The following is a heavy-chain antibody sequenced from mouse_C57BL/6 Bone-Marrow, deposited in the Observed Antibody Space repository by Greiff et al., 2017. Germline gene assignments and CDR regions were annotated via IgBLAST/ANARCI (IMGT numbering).Heavy chain of an antibody. V-gene: IGHV1-55*01. CDR3: ERGGGLYYGSSSYYYAMDY. CDR2: INPGSGGT. J-gene: IGHJ4*01. Sequence: QVQLQQPGAELVKPGASVKMSCKASGYTFTSYWITWVKQRPGQGLEWIGVINPGSGGTNYNEKFTGKATLTADKSSSTAFMQLSILTSEASAVYFCERGGGLYYGSSSYYYAMDYWGQGTSVTVSS. CDR1: GYTFTSYW. D-gene: IGHD1-1*01.